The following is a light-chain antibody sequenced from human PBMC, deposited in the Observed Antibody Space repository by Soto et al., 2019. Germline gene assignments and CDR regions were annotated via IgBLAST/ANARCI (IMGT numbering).Light chain of an antibody. CDR2: QVS. CDR1: QSLVYRDGNTY. Sequence: DVVLTQSPLSLPVTLGQPASISCRSSQSLVYRDGNTYLNWFHQRPGQSPRRLINQVSNRESGVPDRISGSGSDTVFTLEISRVEAEDVGFYYCMQGLHWPYTFGQGTKLEIK. CDR3: MQGLHWPYT. J-gene: IGKJ2*01. V-gene: IGKV2-30*01.